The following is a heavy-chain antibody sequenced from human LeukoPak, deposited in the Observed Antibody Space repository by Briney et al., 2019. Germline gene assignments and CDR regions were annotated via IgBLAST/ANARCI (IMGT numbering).Heavy chain of an antibody. D-gene: IGHD3-10*01. J-gene: IGHJ3*02. Sequence: GGSLRLSCAASGFTFSSFGMHWVRQAPGKGLEWVALISDDGSNEYYADSVKGRFTTSRDNSENTLYLQMNSLRAEDTAVYYCANGLRLGTYYNAFLIWGQGTMVTDSS. CDR3: ANGLRLGTYYNAFLI. CDR1: GFTFSSFG. V-gene: IGHV3-30*18. CDR2: ISDDGSNE.